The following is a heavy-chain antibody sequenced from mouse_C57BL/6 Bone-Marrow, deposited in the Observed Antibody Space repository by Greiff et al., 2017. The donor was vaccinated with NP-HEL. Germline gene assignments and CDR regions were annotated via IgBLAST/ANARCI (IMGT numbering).Heavy chain of an antibody. J-gene: IGHJ4*01. Sequence: VQLVESGPELVKPGASVKISCKASGYAFSSSWMNWVKQRPGKGLEWIGRIYPGDGDTNYNGKFKGKATLTADKSSSTAYMQLSSLTSEDSAVYFCASPHPYAMDYWGQGTSVTVSS. V-gene: IGHV1-82*01. CDR1: GYAFSSSW. CDR2: IYPGDGDT. CDR3: ASPHPYAMDY.